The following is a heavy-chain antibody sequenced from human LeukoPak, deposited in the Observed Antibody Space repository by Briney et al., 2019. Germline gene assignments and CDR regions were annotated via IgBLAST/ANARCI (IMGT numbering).Heavy chain of an antibody. CDR2: INHSGST. CDR1: GGSFSGYY. CDR3: ARDRYGGYDLGYYYYYMDV. D-gene: IGHD5-12*01. V-gene: IGHV4-34*01. J-gene: IGHJ6*03. Sequence: SETLSLTCAVYGGSFSGYYWSWIRQPPGKGLEWIGEINHSGSTNYNPSLKSRVTISVDTSKNQFSLKLSSVTAADTAVYYCARDRYGGYDLGYYYYYMDVWGKGTTVTISS.